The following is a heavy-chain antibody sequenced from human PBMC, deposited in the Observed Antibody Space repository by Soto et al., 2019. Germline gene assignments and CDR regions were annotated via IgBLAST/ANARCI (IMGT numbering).Heavy chain of an antibody. CDR1: GFTVSSNY. CDR2: IYSGGST. Sequence: GGSLRLSCAASGFTVSSNYMSWVRQAPGKGLEWVSVIYSGGSTYYADSVKGRFTISRDNSRDTLYLQMGSLRPEDMAVYYCARDGRAMNDYWGQGTLVTVSS. D-gene: IGHD5-18*01. CDR3: ARDGRAMNDY. J-gene: IGHJ4*02. V-gene: IGHV3-66*01.